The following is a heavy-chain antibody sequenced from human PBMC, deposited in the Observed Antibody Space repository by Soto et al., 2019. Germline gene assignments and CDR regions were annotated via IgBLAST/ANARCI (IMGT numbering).Heavy chain of an antibody. CDR1: GGTFGSDA. D-gene: IGHD3-22*01. CDR2: IIPIFGTT. CDR3: ARARTDSGYYTNWLDP. Sequence: QVHLMQSGAEVKKPGSSVKVSCKASGGTFGSDAITWVRQAPGQGLEWVGRIIPIFGTTNYAQNLQGRVTISADKSTLTSYMELHSLTSDDTALYYCARARTDSGYYTNWLDPWGQGPRSPSPQ. J-gene: IGHJ5*02. V-gene: IGHV1-69*06.